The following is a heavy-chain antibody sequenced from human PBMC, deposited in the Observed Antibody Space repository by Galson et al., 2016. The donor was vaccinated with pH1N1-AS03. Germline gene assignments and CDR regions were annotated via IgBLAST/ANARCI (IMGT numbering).Heavy chain of an antibody. CDR3: AEDDGALYYYYGFEA. Sequence: GYKFTNSGFNRVRQAPGQGLEWMGWLSGYNGNTNYAQSLQGRVTMTTDTSTSTAYMELRNLRSDDTAVYYCAEDDGALYYYYGFEAWGQGTTVTVSS. V-gene: IGHV1-18*04. CDR2: LSGYNGNT. J-gene: IGHJ6*02. CDR1: GYKFTNSG. D-gene: IGHD4-17*01.